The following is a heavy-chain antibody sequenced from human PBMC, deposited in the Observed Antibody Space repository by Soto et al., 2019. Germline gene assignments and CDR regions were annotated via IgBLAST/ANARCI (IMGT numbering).Heavy chain of an antibody. CDR3: ARKGPRAARPNH. J-gene: IGHJ5*02. D-gene: IGHD6-6*01. V-gene: IGHV3-30*04. Sequence: GGSLRLSCAASGFTFSSYAMHWVRQAPGKGLEWVAGISYDGSNKYYADSVKGRFTISRDNAKNSLYVEMNSLRVEDSAVYYCARKGPRAARPNHWGQGTLVTVSS. CDR2: ISYDGSNK. CDR1: GFTFSSYA.